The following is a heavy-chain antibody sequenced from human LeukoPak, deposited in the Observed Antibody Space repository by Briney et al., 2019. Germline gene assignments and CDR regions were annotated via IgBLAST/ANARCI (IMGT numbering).Heavy chain of an antibody. D-gene: IGHD6-6*01. CDR1: GGTFISYA. CDR3: ARDIKQLRAFDI. CDR2: IIPIFGTA. Sequence: GSSVKVSCKASGGTFISYAISWVRQAPGQGLEWMGGIIPIFGTANYAQKFQGRVTITTDESTSTAYMELSSLRSEDTAVYYCARDIKQLRAFDIWGQGTMVTVSS. V-gene: IGHV1-69*05. J-gene: IGHJ3*02.